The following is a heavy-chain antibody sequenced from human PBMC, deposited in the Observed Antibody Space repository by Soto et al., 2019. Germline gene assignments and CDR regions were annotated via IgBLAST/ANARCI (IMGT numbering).Heavy chain of an antibody. CDR1: GFTFSSYG. Sequence: QVQLVESGGGVVQPGRSLRLSCAASGFTFSSYGMHWVRQAPGKGLEWVAVIWYDGSNKYYADSVKGRFTISRDNSKNTLYLQMNSLRAEDTAVYYCAREEGGDLGRAFDIWGQGTMVTVSS. J-gene: IGHJ3*02. V-gene: IGHV3-33*01. D-gene: IGHD2-21*02. CDR3: AREEGGDLGRAFDI. CDR2: IWYDGSNK.